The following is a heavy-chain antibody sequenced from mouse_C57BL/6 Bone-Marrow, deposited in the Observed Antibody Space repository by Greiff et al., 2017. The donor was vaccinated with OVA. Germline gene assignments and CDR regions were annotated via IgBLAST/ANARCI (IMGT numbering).Heavy chain of an antibody. CDR3: ARYSNPYYAMDY. CDR2: ISNGGGST. J-gene: IGHJ4*01. Sequence: EVQLVESGGGLVQPGGSLKLSCAASGFTFSDYYMYWVRQTPEKRLEWVAYISNGGGSTYYPDTVKGRFTISRDNAKNTLYLQMSRLKSENTAMYYCARYSNPYYAMDYWGQGTSVTVSS. V-gene: IGHV5-12*01. D-gene: IGHD2-5*01. CDR1: GFTFSDYY.